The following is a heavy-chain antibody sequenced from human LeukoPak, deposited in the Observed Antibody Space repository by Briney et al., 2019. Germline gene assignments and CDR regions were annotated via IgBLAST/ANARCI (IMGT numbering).Heavy chain of an antibody. CDR1: GGSIGNYY. Sequence: SETLSLTCTVSGGSIGNYYWSWIRQPPGKGLECLGYIYYSGSTNYNPSLKSRLTISLDTSKNQFSPKLSSVTAADTAVYYCARAGTNWSSGCYFDYWGQGALVTVSS. D-gene: IGHD1-1*01. CDR3: ARAGTNWSSGCYFDY. J-gene: IGHJ4*02. V-gene: IGHV4-59*01. CDR2: IYYSGST.